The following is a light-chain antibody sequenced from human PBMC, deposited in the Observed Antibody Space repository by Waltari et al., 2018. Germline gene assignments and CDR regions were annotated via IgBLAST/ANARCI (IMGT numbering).Light chain of an antibody. CDR2: FVR. CDR1: DIGSKR. Sequence: SYVLTQPHSVSVAPGKTARITCGGNDIGSKRVHWYQQKPAEAPVMVIFFVRDRPSGISERVSGSKSGTTATLTISRVDSGDEADYCCQVWDGTSDQPLFAGGTKLTVL. J-gene: IGLJ2*01. CDR3: QVWDGTSDQPL. V-gene: IGLV3-21*04.